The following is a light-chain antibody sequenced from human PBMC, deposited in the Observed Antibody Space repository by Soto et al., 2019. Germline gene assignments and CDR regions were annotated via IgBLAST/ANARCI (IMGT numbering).Light chain of an antibody. CDR2: EVN. J-gene: IGLJ1*01. Sequence: QSVLTQPPSASGSPGQSVTISCTGTSSDVGGYNYVSWYQQHSGKAPKVMIYEVNKRPSGVPDRFSGSKSGNTASLTVSGLQAEHEADYYCSSYAGSNNYVFGTGTKVTVL. CDR1: SSDVGGYNY. CDR3: SSYAGSNNYV. V-gene: IGLV2-8*01.